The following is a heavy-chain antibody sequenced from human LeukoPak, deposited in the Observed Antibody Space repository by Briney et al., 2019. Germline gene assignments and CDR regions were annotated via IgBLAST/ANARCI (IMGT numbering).Heavy chain of an antibody. J-gene: IGHJ3*02. D-gene: IGHD1-20*01. CDR1: GFTLSSYE. V-gene: IGHV3-48*03. CDR3: ARVTGTTRAFDI. CDR2: INSSGSTI. Sequence: GGSLRLSCAASGFTLSSYEMNWVRQAPGKGLEWVSYINSSGSTIYDADTVKGRCTNSRDNAKNPRYLQMSSLRAEETAAYYCARVTGTTRAFDIWGQGKMWTVSS.